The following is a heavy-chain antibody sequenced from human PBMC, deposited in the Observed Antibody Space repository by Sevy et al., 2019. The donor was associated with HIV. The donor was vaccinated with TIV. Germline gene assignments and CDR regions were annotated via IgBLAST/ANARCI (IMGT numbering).Heavy chain of an antibody. CDR2: ISSNGGST. Sequence: GGSLRLSCAASGFTFSSYAMHWVRQAPGKGLEYVSAISSNGGSTYYANSVKGRFTISRDNSKNTLYLQMGSLRAEDMAVYYCARESGSYFPPYYYYYYMDVWGKGTTVTVSS. V-gene: IGHV3-64*01. CDR1: GFTFSSYA. D-gene: IGHD1-26*01. J-gene: IGHJ6*03. CDR3: ARESGSYFPPYYYYYYMDV.